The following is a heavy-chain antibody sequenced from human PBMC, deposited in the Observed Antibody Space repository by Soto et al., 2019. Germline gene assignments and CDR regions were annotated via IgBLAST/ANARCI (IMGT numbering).Heavy chain of an antibody. CDR2: IYFDGRT. D-gene: IGHD3-16*01. Sequence: QVQLQGSGPRLVKPSETLSLTCTVSGVSINNYYWSWIRQPPGKGLEWIGYIYFDGRTDYSPSLKSRVTMSVDTSKNQFSLKVNSVTAADTAIYYCAKVLGHYRNNWFDSWGQGTLVTVSS. V-gene: IGHV4-59*01. CDR3: AKVLGHYRNNWFDS. J-gene: IGHJ5*01. CDR1: GVSINNYY.